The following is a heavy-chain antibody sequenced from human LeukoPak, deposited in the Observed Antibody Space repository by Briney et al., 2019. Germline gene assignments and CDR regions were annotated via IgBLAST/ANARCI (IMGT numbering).Heavy chain of an antibody. J-gene: IGHJ4*02. CDR2: VYYSGRT. Sequence: SETLSLTCTVSGGSISSYYWSWFRQPPGKRLEWIGYVYYSGRTDYNPSLKSRVTISVDTSKNQFSLKLSSVTAADTAVYFCARGFARLGSYDYWGRGTLVTVSS. CDR3: ARGFARLGSYDY. V-gene: IGHV4-59*12. D-gene: IGHD3-10*01. CDR1: GGSISSYY.